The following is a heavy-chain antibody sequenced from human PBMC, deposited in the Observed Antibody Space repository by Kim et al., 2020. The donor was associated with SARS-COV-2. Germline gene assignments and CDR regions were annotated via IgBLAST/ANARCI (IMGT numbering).Heavy chain of an antibody. CDR1: GYTFTSYG. Sequence: ASVKVSCKASGYTFTSYGISWVRQAPGQGLEWMGWISAYNGNTNYAQKLQGRVTMTTDTSTSTAYMELRSLRSDDTAVYYCARVGPFTPDELYSSSSENWFDPWGQGTLVTVSS. CDR3: ARVGPFTPDELYSSSSENWFDP. V-gene: IGHV1-18*01. CDR2: ISAYNGNT. J-gene: IGHJ5*02. D-gene: IGHD6-6*01.